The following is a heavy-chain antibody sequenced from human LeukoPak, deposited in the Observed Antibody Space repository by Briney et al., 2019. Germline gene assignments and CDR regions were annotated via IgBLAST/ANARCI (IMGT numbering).Heavy chain of an antibody. CDR2: MNPNSGNT. D-gene: IGHD2-2*01. J-gene: IGHJ6*03. V-gene: IGHV1-8*03. CDR1: GYTFTSYD. CDR3: AGGYCSSTSCYYYYMDV. Sequence: ASVKVSCKASGYTFTSYDINRVRQATGQGLEWMGWMNPNSGNTGYAQKFQGRVTITRNTSISTAYMELSSLRSEDTAVYYCAGGYCSSTSCYYYYMDVWGKGTTVTVSS.